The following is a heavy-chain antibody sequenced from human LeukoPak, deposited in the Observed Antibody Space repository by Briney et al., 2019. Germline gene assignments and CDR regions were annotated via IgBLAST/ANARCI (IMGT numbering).Heavy chain of an antibody. CDR1: GYNFGSYD. Sequence: GASVKVSCETSGYNFGSYDINWVRQAPGQGLEWMGWVNPHSGYTGYAEKFQTRVTMSRDNSASTAYMELRSLTSEDTAVYYCARGPYTGFDLYFYYMDVWGQGTMVTVSS. CDR2: VNPHSGYT. CDR3: ARGPYTGFDLYFYYMDV. D-gene: IGHD5-12*01. J-gene: IGHJ6*03. V-gene: IGHV1-8*02.